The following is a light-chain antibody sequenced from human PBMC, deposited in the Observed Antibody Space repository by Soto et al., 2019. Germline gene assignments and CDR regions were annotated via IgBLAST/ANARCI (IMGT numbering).Light chain of an antibody. CDR3: QQYGGSLT. CDR1: QSVKSNY. Sequence: GLTQSLCTLSLSSGERATLSCRASQSVKSNYLAWYQQKPGQAPRLLIFDASSRATGIPDRFIGSGSGTDFTLTISRLDPADFAVYYCQQYGGSLTFGGGTKV. J-gene: IGKJ4*01. V-gene: IGKV3-20*01. CDR2: DAS.